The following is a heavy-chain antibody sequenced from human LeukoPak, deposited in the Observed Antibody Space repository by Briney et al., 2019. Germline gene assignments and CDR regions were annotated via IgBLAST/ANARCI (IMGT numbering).Heavy chain of an antibody. CDR3: ARDGIDY. CDR1: GFTFRNYW. J-gene: IGHJ4*02. CDR2: IKQDGSEK. V-gene: IGHV3-7*04. D-gene: IGHD1-26*01. Sequence: PGGSLRLSCVASGFTFRNYWMSWVRQAPGKGLEWVANIKQDGSEKYYADSVKGRFTISRDDTENSVYLQMNNLRAEDTAVYYCARDGIDYWGQGTLVTVSS.